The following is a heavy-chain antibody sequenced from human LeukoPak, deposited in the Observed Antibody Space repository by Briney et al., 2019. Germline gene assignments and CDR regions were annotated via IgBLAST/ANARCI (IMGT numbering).Heavy chain of an antibody. CDR1: GGSISSYY. Sequence: SETLSLTCTVSGGSISSYYWSWIRQPPGKGLEWIGYIYNSGSTNYNPSLKSRVTTSVDTSKNQFSLELSSVTAADTAVYYCARLNKPGWFDPWGQGTPVTVSS. V-gene: IGHV4-59*01. CDR3: ARLNKPGWFDP. D-gene: IGHD1-14*01. J-gene: IGHJ5*02. CDR2: IYNSGST.